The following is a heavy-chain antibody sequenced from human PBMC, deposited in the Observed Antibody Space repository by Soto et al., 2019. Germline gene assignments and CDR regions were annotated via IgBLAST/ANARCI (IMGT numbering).Heavy chain of an antibody. D-gene: IGHD1-26*01. CDR1: GFTFIDYA. CDR3: ASLEVVGATPDY. CDR2: VSHDGRNT. J-gene: IGHJ4*02. Sequence: PGVSLRLSCAASGFTFIDYAMHWVRQAPGKGLEWVAVVSHDGRNTHYADSVKGRFTISRDNAKNSLYLQMNSLRAEDTAVYYCASLEVVGATPDYWGQGTLVTVSS. V-gene: IGHV3-30*03.